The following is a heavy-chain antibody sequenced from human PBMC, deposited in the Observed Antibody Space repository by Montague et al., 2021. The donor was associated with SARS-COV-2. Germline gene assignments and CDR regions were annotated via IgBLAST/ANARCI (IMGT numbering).Heavy chain of an antibody. Sequence: SETLSLTCTVSGGSISDSNFHWGWIRQPPGKGPEWIGTPYYSGATYYNPSLKSRVTTSMDTSKNQFSLKLTSATAADTAVYYCARYYGRSLDVWGQGTTVTVSS. D-gene: IGHD3-10*01. CDR3: ARYYGRSLDV. J-gene: IGHJ6*02. V-gene: IGHV4-39*07. CDR2: PYYSGAT. CDR1: GGSISDSNFH.